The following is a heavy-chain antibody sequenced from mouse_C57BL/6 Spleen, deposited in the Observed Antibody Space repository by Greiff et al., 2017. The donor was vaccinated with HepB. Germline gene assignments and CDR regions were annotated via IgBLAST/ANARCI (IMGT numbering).Heavy chain of an antibody. J-gene: IGHJ2*01. CDR3: ARNHYGSSYFDY. CDR2: IYPGDGDT. V-gene: IGHV1-82*01. D-gene: IGHD1-1*01. Sequence: QVQLQQSGPELVKPGASVKISCKASGYAFCSSWMNWVKQRPGKGLEWIGRIYPGDGDTNYNGKFKGKATLTADKSSSTAYMQLSSLTSEDSAVYFCARNHYGSSYFDYWGQGTTLTVSS. CDR1: GYAFCSSW.